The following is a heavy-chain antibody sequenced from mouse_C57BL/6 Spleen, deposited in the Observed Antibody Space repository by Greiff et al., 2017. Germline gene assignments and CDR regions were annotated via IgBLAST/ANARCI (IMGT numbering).Heavy chain of an antibody. Sequence: QVQLQQPGAELVKPGASVQMSCKASGYTFTSYWITWVKQRPGQGLEWIGDIYPGSGSTNYNEKFKSKATLTVDTSSSTAYMQLSSLTSEDSAVYYCAKWGYYGSSYGYFDVWGTGTTVTVSS. V-gene: IGHV1-55*01. CDR1: GYTFTSYW. CDR2: IYPGSGST. J-gene: IGHJ1*03. CDR3: AKWGYYGSSYGYFDV. D-gene: IGHD1-1*01.